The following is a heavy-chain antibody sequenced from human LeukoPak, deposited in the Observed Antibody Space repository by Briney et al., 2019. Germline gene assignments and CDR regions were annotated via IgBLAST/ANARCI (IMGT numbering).Heavy chain of an antibody. CDR1: GFTFSSYY. CDR2: IKQDGSEK. Sequence: QPGGSLRLSCAASGFTFSSYYMSWVRQAPGKGLEWVANIKQDGSEKYYVDSVKGRFTISRDNAKNSLYLQMNSLRAEDTAVYYCARVRTTGTTDYYYGMDVWGKGTTVTVSS. CDR3: ARVRTTGTTDYYYGMDV. D-gene: IGHD1-1*01. J-gene: IGHJ6*04. V-gene: IGHV3-7*03.